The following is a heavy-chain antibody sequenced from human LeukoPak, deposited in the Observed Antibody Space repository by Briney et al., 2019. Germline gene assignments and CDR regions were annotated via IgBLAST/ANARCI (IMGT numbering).Heavy chain of an antibody. CDR1: GGSITSGDYY. D-gene: IGHD1-1*01. CDR3: ASSPIVNEKFDF. Sequence: PSQTLSLTCNASGGSITSGDYYYNWIRQTPGTGLEWIGYIYYSGSTYYKPSLRSRVTISVDTSKNQVSLNLRSVTAADTAVYYCASSPIVNEKFDFWGQGAWSPSPQ. J-gene: IGHJ4*02. V-gene: IGHV4-30-4*01. CDR2: IYYSGST.